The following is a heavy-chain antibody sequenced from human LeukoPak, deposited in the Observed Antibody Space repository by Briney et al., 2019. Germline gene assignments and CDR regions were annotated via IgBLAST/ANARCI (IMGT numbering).Heavy chain of an antibody. V-gene: IGHV3-23*01. CDR2: VSSGASST. D-gene: IGHD3-10*01. CDR1: GFTFSTYA. CDR3: AKDARGSEGF. Sequence: GGSLRLSCAASGFTFSTYAMSWVRQAPGKGLEWVSAVSSGASSTYYADSVRGRFTISRDNSKNTLYLQMNSLSADDTAVYYCAKDARGSEGFWGQGTLVTVCS. J-gene: IGHJ4*02.